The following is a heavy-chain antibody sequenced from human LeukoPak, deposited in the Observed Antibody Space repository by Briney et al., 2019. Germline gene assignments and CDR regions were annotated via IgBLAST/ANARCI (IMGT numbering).Heavy chain of an antibody. V-gene: IGHV1-18*01. J-gene: IGHJ5*02. Sequence: ASVKVSSKASGYTFTSYGISWVRQAPGQGLEWMGWISAYNGNTNYAQKLQGRVTMTTNTSTSTAYMELRSLRSDDTAVYHCARRIQPKNWFDPWGQGTLVTVSS. CDR1: GYTFTSYG. D-gene: IGHD5-18*01. CDR2: ISAYNGNT. CDR3: ARRIQPKNWFDP.